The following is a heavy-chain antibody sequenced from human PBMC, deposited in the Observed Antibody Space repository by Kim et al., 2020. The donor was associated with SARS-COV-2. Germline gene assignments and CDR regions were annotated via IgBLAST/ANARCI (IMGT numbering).Heavy chain of an antibody. CDR2: PGESDT. J-gene: IGHJ4*02. D-gene: IGHD2-15*01. CDR3: ARIGDY. V-gene: IGHV5-51*01. Sequence: PGESDTRYSPSFQGQVTISADKSISTAYLQWSSLKASDTAMYYCARIGDYWGQGTLVTVSS.